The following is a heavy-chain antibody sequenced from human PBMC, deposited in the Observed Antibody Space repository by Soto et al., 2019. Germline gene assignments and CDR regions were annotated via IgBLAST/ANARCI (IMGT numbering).Heavy chain of an antibody. J-gene: IGHJ3*02. D-gene: IGHD3-10*01. CDR1: GGSVTIGSYY. V-gene: IGHV4-61*03. CDR3: ARLLCDVYGSRTVAFDI. CDR2: ISYSGRT. Sequence: QVQLQESGPGLVKSSETLSLTCTVSGGSVTIGSYYWRWIRQPPGKGLEWIAYISYSGRTSYNPPPYSRVTLSVDTSNNHFSLRRSSGTATDTAVYYCARLLCDVYGSRTVAFDISGQRTMVAVSS.